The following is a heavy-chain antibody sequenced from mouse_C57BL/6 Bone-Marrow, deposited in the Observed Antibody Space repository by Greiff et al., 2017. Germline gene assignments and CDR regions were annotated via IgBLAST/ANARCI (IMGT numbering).Heavy chain of an antibody. D-gene: IGHD2-3*01. CDR3: ASRRDDGYWAPFAY. CDR1: GFTFSSYG. Sequence: EVQGVESGGDLVKPGGSLKLSCAASGFTFSSYGMSWVRQTPDKRLEWVATISSGGSYTYYPDSVKGRFTISRDNAKNTLYLQMSSLKSEDTAMYYCASRRDDGYWAPFAYWGQGTQVTVSA. CDR2: ISSGGSYT. V-gene: IGHV5-6*01. J-gene: IGHJ3*01.